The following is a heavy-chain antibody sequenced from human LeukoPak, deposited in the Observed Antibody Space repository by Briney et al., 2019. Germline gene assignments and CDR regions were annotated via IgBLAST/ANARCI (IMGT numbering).Heavy chain of an antibody. CDR3: ARGYYFGSGRGYYFDY. CDR1: GGSISSSSYY. Sequence: SETLPLTCTVSGGSISSSSYYWGWIRQPPGKGLEWIGSIYYSGSTYYNPSLKSRVTISVDTSKNQFSLKLSSVTAADTAVFYCARGYYFGSGRGYYFDYWGQGTPVTVSS. V-gene: IGHV4-39*07. CDR2: IYYSGST. J-gene: IGHJ4*02. D-gene: IGHD3-10*01.